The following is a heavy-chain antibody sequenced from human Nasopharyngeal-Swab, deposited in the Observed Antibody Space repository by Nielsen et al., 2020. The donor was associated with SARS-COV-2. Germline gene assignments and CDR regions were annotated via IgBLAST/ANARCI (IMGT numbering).Heavy chain of an antibody. CDR2: ISWNSGSI. Sequence: VRQMPGKGLEWVSGISWNSGSIGYADSVKGRFTISRDNAKNSLYLQMNSLRAEDTALYYCAKVRIYYYRGMDVWGQGTTVTVSS. D-gene: IGHD3-22*01. CDR3: AKVRIYYYRGMDV. V-gene: IGHV3-9*01. J-gene: IGHJ6*02.